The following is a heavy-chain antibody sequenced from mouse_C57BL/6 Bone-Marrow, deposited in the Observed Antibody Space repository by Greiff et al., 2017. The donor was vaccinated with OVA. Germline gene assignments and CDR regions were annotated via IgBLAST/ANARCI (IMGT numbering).Heavy chain of an antibody. CDR3: ASPNGNYVNYAMDY. CDR2: ISYDGSN. J-gene: IGHJ4*01. D-gene: IGHD2-1*01. CDR1: GYSITSGYY. V-gene: IGHV3-6*01. Sequence: EVKVEESGPGLVKPSQSLSLTCSVTGYSITSGYYWNWIRQFPGNKLEWMGYISYDGSNNYNPSLKNRISITRDTSKNPYFLKLNSVTTEDTATYYCASPNGNYVNYAMDYWGQGTSVTVSS.